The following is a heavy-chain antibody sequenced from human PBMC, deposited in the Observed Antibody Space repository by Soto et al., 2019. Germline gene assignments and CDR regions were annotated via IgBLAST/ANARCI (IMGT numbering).Heavy chain of an antibody. CDR3: ARGLRVAAAPYYYYYGMDV. Sequence: SVKVSCKASGGTFSSYAISWVRQAPGQGLEWMGGIIPIFGTANYAQKFQGRVTITADESTSTTYMELSSLRTEDTAVYYCARGLRVAAAPYYYYYGMDVWGQGTTVTVSS. CDR2: IIPIFGTA. D-gene: IGHD2-8*02. J-gene: IGHJ6*02. V-gene: IGHV1-69*13. CDR1: GGTFSSYA.